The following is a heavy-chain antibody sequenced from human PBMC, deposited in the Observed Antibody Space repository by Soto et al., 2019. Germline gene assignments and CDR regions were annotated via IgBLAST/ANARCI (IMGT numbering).Heavy chain of an antibody. Sequence: QVQLVESGGGVVQPGRSLRLSCAASGFTFSSYGMHWVRQAPGKGLEWVAVISYDGSNKYYADSVKGRFTISRDNSKNTLYLQMNGLRAEDTAVYYCAKDSGIVGGTLDYWGQGTLVTVSS. D-gene: IGHD1-26*01. J-gene: IGHJ4*02. CDR3: AKDSGIVGGTLDY. CDR2: ISYDGSNK. V-gene: IGHV3-30*18. CDR1: GFTFSSYG.